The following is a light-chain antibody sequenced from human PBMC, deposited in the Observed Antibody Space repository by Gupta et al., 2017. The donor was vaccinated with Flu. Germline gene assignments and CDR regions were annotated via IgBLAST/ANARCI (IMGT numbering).Light chain of an antibody. CDR2: LTS. J-gene: IGKJ2*01. V-gene: IGKV1-5*03. Sequence: MTQSPSTLSASIGDRVTISCRASQTISPYLAWYQQKPGKAPKLLIYLTSTLESGVPSRFSGSGSGTDFTLTISSLQSDDFGTYYCQHYIAFPYTFGQGTKVEIK. CDR1: QTISPY. CDR3: QHYIAFPYT.